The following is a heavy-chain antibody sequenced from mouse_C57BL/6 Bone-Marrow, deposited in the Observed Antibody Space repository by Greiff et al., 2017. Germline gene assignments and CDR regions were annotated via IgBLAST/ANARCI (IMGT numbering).Heavy chain of an antibody. D-gene: IGHD1-1*01. CDR2: ISSGSSTI. CDR3: ARRYGSSGYYYAMDY. CDR1: GFTFSDYG. V-gene: IGHV5-17*01. J-gene: IGHJ4*01. Sequence: EVKLMESGGGLVKPGGSLKLSCAASGFTFSDYGMHWVRQAPEKGLEWVAYISSGSSTIYYADTVKGRFTISRDNAKNTLFLQMTSLRSEDTAMYYCARRYGSSGYYYAMDYWGQGTSVTVSS.